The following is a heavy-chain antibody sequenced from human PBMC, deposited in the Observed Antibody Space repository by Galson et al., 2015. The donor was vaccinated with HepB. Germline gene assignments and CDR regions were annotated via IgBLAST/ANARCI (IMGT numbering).Heavy chain of an antibody. CDR1: GFAFDTHA. CDR3: AKGYGLFDS. Sequence: SLRLSCAASGFAFDTHAMSWVRQAPGRGLEWISGISGNGHSTFYADSVKGRFTVSRDNSNNMLYLQMNSLRAEDAGLYFCAKGYGLFDSWGQGILVTVSS. D-gene: IGHD5-18*01. V-gene: IGHV3-23*01. J-gene: IGHJ5*01. CDR2: ISGNGHST.